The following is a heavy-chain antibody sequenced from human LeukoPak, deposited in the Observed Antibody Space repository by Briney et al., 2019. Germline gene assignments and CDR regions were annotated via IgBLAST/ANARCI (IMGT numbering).Heavy chain of an antibody. J-gene: IGHJ6*03. D-gene: IGHD3-10*01. V-gene: IGHV1-69*05. Sequence: ASVKVSCKASGGIFSSYPISWVRQAPGQGLEWMGGIIPIFGTANYAQKFQGRVTITTDESTSTAYMELSSLRSEDRAVYYCARDVYGGSGRQVSYYYYMDVWGKGTTVTVSS. CDR1: GGIFSSYP. CDR2: IIPIFGTA. CDR3: ARDVYGGSGRQVSYYYYMDV.